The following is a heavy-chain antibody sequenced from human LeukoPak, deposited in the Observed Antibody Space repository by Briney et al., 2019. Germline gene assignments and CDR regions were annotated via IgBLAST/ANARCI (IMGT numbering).Heavy chain of an antibody. CDR1: GGSFSGYY. Sequence: SETLSLTCAVYGGSFSGYYWSWIRQPPGKGLEWIGEINHSGSTNYNPSLKSRVTILVDTSKNQSSLKLSSVTAADTAVYYCARRQGRRCREFDYWGQGTLVTVSS. V-gene: IGHV4-34*01. J-gene: IGHJ4*02. CDR2: INHSGST. D-gene: IGHD4-17*01. CDR3: ARRQGRRCREFDY.